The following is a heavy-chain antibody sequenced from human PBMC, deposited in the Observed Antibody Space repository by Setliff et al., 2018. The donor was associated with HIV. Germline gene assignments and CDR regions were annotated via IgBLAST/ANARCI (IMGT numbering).Heavy chain of an antibody. V-gene: IGHV1-69*16. CDR2: IIPFTGTT. CDR1: GGTFNTYT. CDR3: ARAPRLTMIRGVFDY. J-gene: IGHJ4*02. Sequence: ASVKVSCKASGGTFNTYTITWVRQAPGQGLEWMGGIIPFTGTTNYAQKFQGRVTITTDESRSIVYMEVSSLRSEDTAVYYCARAPRLTMIRGVFDYWGQGTLVTVAS. D-gene: IGHD3-10*01.